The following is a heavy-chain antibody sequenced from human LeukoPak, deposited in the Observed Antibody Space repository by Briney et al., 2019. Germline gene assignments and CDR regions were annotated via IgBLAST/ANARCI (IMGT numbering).Heavy chain of an antibody. V-gene: IGHV3-30*03. CDR1: GFTFSSYA. Sequence: QSGGSLRLSCAASGFTFSSYAMSGVRQAPGKGLEWVAVIPYDGSNKYYADSVKGRFTISRDNSKNTLYLQMNSLRPEDTAVYYCARLAVATVVTPGYWGQGTLVTVSS. D-gene: IGHD5-12*01. J-gene: IGHJ4*02. CDR2: IPYDGSNK. CDR3: ARLAVATVVTPGY.